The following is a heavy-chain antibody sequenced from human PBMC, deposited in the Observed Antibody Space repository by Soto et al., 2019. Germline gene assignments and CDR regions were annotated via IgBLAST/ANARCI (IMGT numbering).Heavy chain of an antibody. J-gene: IGHJ6*03. D-gene: IGHD2-15*01. CDR3: AKDQYNCSGGSCYLPAYSHYYMHV. CDR1: GFTFSSYG. CDR2: ISYDGSNK. V-gene: IGHV3-30*18. Sequence: PGGSLRLSCAASGFTFSSYGMHWVRQAPGKGLERVAVISYDGSNKYYADSVKGRFTISRDNSKNTLYLQMNSLRAEDTAVYYCAKDQYNCSGGSCYLPAYSHYYMHVWGKGTTVTSP.